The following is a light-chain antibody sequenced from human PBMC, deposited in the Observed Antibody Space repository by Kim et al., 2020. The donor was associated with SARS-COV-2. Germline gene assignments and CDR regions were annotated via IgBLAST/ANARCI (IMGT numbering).Light chain of an antibody. CDR2: KDI. J-gene: IGLJ1*01. CDR3: QSADSSGTSYV. CDR1: ALPNQY. Sequence: SYELTQPPSVSVSPGQTARITSSGDALPNQYAYWYQQKPGQAPVLVIYKDIKRPSGIPERFSGSRSGTTATLTISGVQAEDEADYYCQSADSSGTSYVFGTGTKVTVL. V-gene: IGLV3-25*03.